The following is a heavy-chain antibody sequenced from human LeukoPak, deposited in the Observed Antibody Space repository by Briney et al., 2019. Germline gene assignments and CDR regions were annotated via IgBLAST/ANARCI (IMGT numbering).Heavy chain of an antibody. V-gene: IGHV5-51*01. Sequence: GESLNISCKGSGYSFTTYWIGWVRQMPGKGLEWMGIIYPGDSDTRYSPSFEGQVTISVDKSISTAYLQWNSLKVSDTAMYYCARCFTAASGDDYWGQGTLVTVSS. CDR3: ARCFTAASGDDY. CDR2: IYPGDSDT. D-gene: IGHD6-13*01. J-gene: IGHJ4*02. CDR1: GYSFTTYW.